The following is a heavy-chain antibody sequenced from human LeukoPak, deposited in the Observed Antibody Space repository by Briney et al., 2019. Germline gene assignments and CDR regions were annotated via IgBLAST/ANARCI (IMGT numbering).Heavy chain of an antibody. CDR1: GGTFSSYA. J-gene: IGHJ5*02. D-gene: IGHD3-22*01. V-gene: IGHV1-69*05. Sequence: ASVKVSCKASGGTFSSYAISWVRQAPGQGLEWMGGIIPIFGTANYAQKFQGRVTLTRDTSTSTVYMDLSSLRSEDTAVYYCAGSRYGVDWFDPWGQGTLVTVSS. CDR3: AGSRYGVDWFDP. CDR2: IIPIFGTA.